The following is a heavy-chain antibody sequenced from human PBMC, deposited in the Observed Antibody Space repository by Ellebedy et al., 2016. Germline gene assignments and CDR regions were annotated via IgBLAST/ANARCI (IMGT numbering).Heavy chain of an antibody. D-gene: IGHD6-19*01. Sequence: GESLKISXAASGFTFSSYAMHWVRQAPGKGLEWVAVISYDGSNKYYADSVKGRFTISRDNSKNTLYLQMNSLRAEDTAVYYCARGIAVAGTVDYWGQGTLVTVSS. CDR3: ARGIAVAGTVDY. CDR2: ISYDGSNK. V-gene: IGHV3-30-3*01. CDR1: GFTFSSYA. J-gene: IGHJ4*02.